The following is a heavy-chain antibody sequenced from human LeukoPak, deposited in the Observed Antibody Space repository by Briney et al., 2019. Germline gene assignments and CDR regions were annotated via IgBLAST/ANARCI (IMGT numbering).Heavy chain of an antibody. CDR2: INHNGNVN. D-gene: IGHD3-16*01. V-gene: IGHV3-7*03. CDR3: ARGGGLDV. J-gene: IGHJ6*01. Sequence: GGSLRLSCAASGFTFSSYWMNWARQAPGKGLEWVASINHNGNVNYYVDSVKGRFTISRDNAKNSLYLQMSNLRAEDTAVYFCARGGGLDVWGQGGTVTVSS. CDR1: GFTFSSYW.